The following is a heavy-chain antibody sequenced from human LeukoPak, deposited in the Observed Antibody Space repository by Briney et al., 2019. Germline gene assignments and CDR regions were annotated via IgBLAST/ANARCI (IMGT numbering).Heavy chain of an antibody. J-gene: IGHJ4*02. CDR2: INPNRGGT. V-gene: IGHV1-2*02. D-gene: IGHD5-12*01. Sequence: GASVKVSCKASGYTFTGYYMHWVRQAPGQGLEWMGWINPNRGGTNYAQKFQGRITMTRDTSIRTAYMELSRLRSDDTAVYYCARDRAVATIGGVDYWGQGTLVTVSS. CDR1: GYTFTGYY. CDR3: ARDRAVATIGGVDY.